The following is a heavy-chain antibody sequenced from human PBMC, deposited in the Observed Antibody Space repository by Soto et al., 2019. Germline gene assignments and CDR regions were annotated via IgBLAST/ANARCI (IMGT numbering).Heavy chain of an antibody. CDR3: AAFHRGSYGEGFDF. J-gene: IGHJ4*02. CDR2: IVVGSGNT. D-gene: IGHD1-26*01. V-gene: IGHV1-58*01. Sequence: SVKVSCKASGFTFTSSAVQWVRQARGQRLEWIGWIVVGSGNTNYAQKFQERVTITRDMSTSTAYMELSSLRSEDTAVYYCAAFHRGSYGEGFDFWGQGTLVTVSS. CDR1: GFTFTSSA.